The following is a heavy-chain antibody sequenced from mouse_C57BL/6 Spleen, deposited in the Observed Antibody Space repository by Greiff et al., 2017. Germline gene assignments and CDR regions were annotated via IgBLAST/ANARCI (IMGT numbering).Heavy chain of an antibody. Sequence: QVQLKQPGAELVMPGASVKLSCKASGYTFTSYWMHWVKQRPGQGLEWIGEIDPSDSYTNYNQKFKGKSTLTVDKSSSTAYMQLSSLTSEDSAVYYCARDGNYGYWGQGTTLTVSS. CDR2: IDPSDSYT. CDR3: ARDGNYGY. D-gene: IGHD2-1*01. CDR1: GYTFTSYW. V-gene: IGHV1-69*01. J-gene: IGHJ2*01.